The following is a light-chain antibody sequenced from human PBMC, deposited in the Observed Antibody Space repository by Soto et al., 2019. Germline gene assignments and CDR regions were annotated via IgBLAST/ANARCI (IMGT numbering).Light chain of an antibody. Sequence: EIVLTQSPDTLSLSPGERATLSCRASQSFSSSYLVWYQQKPGQAPRLLIYGASNRATGIPDRFSGSGSGTDFSLTISRLEPEDFAVYYCQQYGNSRTFGQGTKVEIK. CDR2: GAS. J-gene: IGKJ1*01. CDR3: QQYGNSRT. CDR1: QSFSSSY. V-gene: IGKV3-20*01.